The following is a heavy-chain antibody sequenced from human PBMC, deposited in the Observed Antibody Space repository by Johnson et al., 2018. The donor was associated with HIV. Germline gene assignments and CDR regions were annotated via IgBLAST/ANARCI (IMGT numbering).Heavy chain of an antibody. CDR1: GLTFSSYW. D-gene: IGHD5-18*01. Sequence: VQLVESGGGLVQPGGSLRLSCAASGLTFSSYWMSWVRQAPGKGLEWVSVIYSGDTTYYADSVKDRFTISRDNSKNTLYLQMNSLRAEDTALYYCARAYSYGVFDIWGQGTMVTVSS. CDR3: ARAYSYGVFDI. V-gene: IGHV3-66*01. CDR2: IYSGDTT. J-gene: IGHJ3*02.